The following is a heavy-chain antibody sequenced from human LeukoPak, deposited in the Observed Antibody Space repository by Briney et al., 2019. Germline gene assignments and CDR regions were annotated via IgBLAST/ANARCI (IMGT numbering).Heavy chain of an antibody. J-gene: IGHJ5*02. V-gene: IGHV1-46*01. CDR1: GYTFTSYY. CDR2: INPSGGST. Sequence: PLASVKVSCKASGYTFTSYYMHWVRQAPGQGLEWMGIINPSGGSTSYAQKFQGRVTMTRDTSTSTVYMELSSLRSEDTAVYYCAREDRIAAAGGYNWFDPWGQGTLVTVSS. D-gene: IGHD6-13*01. CDR3: AREDRIAAAGGYNWFDP.